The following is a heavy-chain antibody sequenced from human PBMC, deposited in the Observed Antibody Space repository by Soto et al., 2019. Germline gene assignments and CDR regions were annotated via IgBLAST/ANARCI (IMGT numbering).Heavy chain of an antibody. D-gene: IGHD4-17*01. CDR3: ARAHYGDYGYGMDV. Sequence: SETLSLTCAVSGGSISSGGYSWSWIRQPPGKGLEWIGYTYHSGTTYYNPSLKSRDKKSVDRSKNKFSLKFSSVTAADTAVYYCARAHYGDYGYGMDVWGQGTTVTVSS. CDR1: GGSISSGGYS. CDR2: TYHSGTT. J-gene: IGHJ6*02. V-gene: IGHV4-30-2*01.